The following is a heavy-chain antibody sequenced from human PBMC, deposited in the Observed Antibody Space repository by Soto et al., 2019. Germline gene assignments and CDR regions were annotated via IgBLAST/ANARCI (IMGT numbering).Heavy chain of an antibody. CDR2: INHSGST. D-gene: IGHD3-10*01. CDR1: GGSFSGYY. Sequence: PSETLSLTCAVYGGSFSGYYWSWIRQPPGKGLEWIGEINHSGSTNYNPSLKSRVTISVDTSKNQFSLKLSSVTAADTAVYYCARDGSGNSFAFDIWGQGPMVTV. CDR3: ARDGSGNSFAFDI. J-gene: IGHJ3*02. V-gene: IGHV4-34*01.